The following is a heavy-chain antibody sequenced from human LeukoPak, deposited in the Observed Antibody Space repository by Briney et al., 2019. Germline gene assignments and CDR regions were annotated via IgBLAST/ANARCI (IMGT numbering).Heavy chain of an antibody. CDR2: ISYDGSNK. CDR1: GFTFSSYA. Sequence: PGGSLRLSCAASGFTFSSYAIHWVRQAPGKGLEWVAVISYDGSNKYYADSVKGRFTISRDNSKNSLYLQMNSLRAEDTAVYYCARGSIVGVSLFDYWGQGTLVTVSS. J-gene: IGHJ4*02. D-gene: IGHD1-26*01. CDR3: ARGSIVGVSLFDY. V-gene: IGHV3-30-3*01.